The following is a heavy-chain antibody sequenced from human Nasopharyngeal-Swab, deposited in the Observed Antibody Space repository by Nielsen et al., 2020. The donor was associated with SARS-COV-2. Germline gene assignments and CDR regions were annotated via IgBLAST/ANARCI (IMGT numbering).Heavy chain of an antibody. CDR2: IWYDGTNK. CDR3: VRWSCGWAFDI. CDR1: GFTFSNSG. D-gene: IGHD3-22*01. Sequence: GESLKISCAASGFTFSNSGMHWVRQAPGKGLEWVAAIWYDGTNKYYLDSVKDRFTISRDNSKNTVYLQMNSLRAEDTAVYYCVRWSCGWAFDIGGQGTMVTVSS. V-gene: IGHV3-33*03. J-gene: IGHJ3*02.